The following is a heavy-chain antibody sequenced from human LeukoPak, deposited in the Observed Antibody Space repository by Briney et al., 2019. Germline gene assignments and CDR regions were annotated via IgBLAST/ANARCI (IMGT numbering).Heavy chain of an antibody. V-gene: IGHV3-30*04. CDR2: ISYDGSNK. D-gene: IGHD3-22*01. J-gene: IGHJ4*02. CDR3: AGAKESYYDKSGYFPLDY. Sequence: PERSLRLSCAASGFTFSSHAMHWVRQAPGKGLVWVAIISYDGSNKFYADSVKGRFTISKDTSKNTLFLHLTSLRAEDTAMYYCAGAKESYYDKSGYFPLDYWGQGTLVTVSS. CDR1: GFTFSSHA.